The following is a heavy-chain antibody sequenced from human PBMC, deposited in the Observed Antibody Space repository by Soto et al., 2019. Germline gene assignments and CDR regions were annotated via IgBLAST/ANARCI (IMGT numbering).Heavy chain of an antibody. V-gene: IGHV1-18*01. CDR1: GYMFNTYG. Sequence: QVQLLQSGAEVKKPGASVKVSCKASGYMFNTYGITWVRQAPGQGLEWMGWISVYNGNIDYAQKFECRVTMTTDTSTSPAYMELKSLTSDDTAVYYCARTYGSGDYFLPFEYWGQGTPVSVSS. CDR3: ARTYGSGDYFLPFEY. J-gene: IGHJ4*02. CDR2: ISVYNGNI. D-gene: IGHD3-10*01.